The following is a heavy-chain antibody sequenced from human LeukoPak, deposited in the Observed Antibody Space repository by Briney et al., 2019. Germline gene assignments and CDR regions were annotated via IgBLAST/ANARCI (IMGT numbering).Heavy chain of an antibody. CDR1: GFTFSSYG. J-gene: IGHJ4*02. D-gene: IGHD3-9*01. CDR2: ISYDGSNK. V-gene: IGHV3-30*18. CDR3: AKDHGLRYFDWGFDY. Sequence: PGRSLRLSCAVSGFTFSSYGMHWVRQAPGKGLEWVAVISYDGSNKYYADSVKGRFTISRDNSKNTLYLQMNSLRAEDTAVYYCAKDHGLRYFDWGFDYWGQGTLVTVSS.